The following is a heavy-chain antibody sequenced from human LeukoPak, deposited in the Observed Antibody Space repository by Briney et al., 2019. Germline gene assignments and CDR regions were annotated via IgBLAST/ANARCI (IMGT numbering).Heavy chain of an antibody. CDR1: GFTFTSSA. CDR2: IVVGSGNT. J-gene: IGHJ4*02. Sequence: ASVKVSCKASGFTFTSSAMQWVRQARGQRLEWIGWIVVGSGNTNYAQKFQERVTITGDMSTSTAYMELGSLRSEDTAVYYCAAVMGGSYPFDYWGQGTLVTVSS. CDR3: AAVMGGSYPFDY. D-gene: IGHD1-26*01. V-gene: IGHV1-58*02.